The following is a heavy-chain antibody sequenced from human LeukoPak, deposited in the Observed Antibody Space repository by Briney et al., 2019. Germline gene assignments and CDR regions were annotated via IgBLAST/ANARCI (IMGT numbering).Heavy chain of an antibody. CDR2: IYSGGST. Sequence: GGSLRLSCAASGFTVSSNYRSWVRQAPGKGLEWVSVIYSGGSTYYADSVKGRFTISRDNSKNTLYLQMNSLRAEDTAVYYCARGIWFGELSTFDYWGQGTLVTVSS. CDR1: GFTVSSNY. CDR3: ARGIWFGELSTFDY. V-gene: IGHV3-53*01. J-gene: IGHJ4*02. D-gene: IGHD3-10*01.